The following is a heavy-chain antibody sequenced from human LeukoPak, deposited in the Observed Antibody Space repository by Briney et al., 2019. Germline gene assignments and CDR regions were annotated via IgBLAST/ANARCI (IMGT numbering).Heavy chain of an antibody. CDR3: ATRSSASRRAFDY. V-gene: IGHV3-30*04. CDR2: ISYDGSNK. CDR1: GFTFSSYA. Sequence: PGGSLRLSCAASGFTFSSYAMHWVRQAPGKGLEWVAVISYDGSNKYYADSVKGRFTISRDNSKNTLYLQMNSLRAEDTAVYYCATRSSASRRAFDYWGQGTLVTVSS. J-gene: IGHJ4*02. D-gene: IGHD6-19*01.